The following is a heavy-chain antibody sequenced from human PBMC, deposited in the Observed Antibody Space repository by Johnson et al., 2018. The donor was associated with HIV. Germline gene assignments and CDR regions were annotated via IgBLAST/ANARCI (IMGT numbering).Heavy chain of an antibody. CDR3: ARPRRLFEGHDAFDI. V-gene: IGHV3-13*01. J-gene: IGHJ3*02. D-gene: IGHD2-21*01. CDR2: IGTAGDT. Sequence: VQLVESGGGLVQPGGSLRLSCAASGFTFSSYDMHWVRQATGKGLEWVSAIGTAGDTYYPGSVKGRFTISRENAKNTLYLQMNSLRAEDTAVYYCARPRRLFEGHDAFDIWGQGTMVTVSS. CDR1: GFTFSSYD.